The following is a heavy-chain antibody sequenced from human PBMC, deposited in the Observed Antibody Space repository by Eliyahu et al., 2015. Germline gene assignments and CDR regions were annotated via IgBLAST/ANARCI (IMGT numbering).Heavy chain of an antibody. CDR2: LXASGSST. CDR3: VRDHLLRRNYXSRGH. V-gene: IGHV3-23*04. CDR1: GFXFXGYA. Sequence: EVELVESGGGLVQPGGALGLSCAASGFXFXGYALSWVRQAPGKGLGWXAGLXASGSSTHYAGSVKGXFTVSRDNGESAVFLQMNSLRVDDTAVYYCVRDHLLRRNYXSRGHWGQGTLVTVSS. J-gene: IGHJ4*02. D-gene: IGHD3-22*01.